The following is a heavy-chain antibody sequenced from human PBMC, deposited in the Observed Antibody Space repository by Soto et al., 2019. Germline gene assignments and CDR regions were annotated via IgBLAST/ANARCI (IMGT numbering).Heavy chain of an antibody. D-gene: IGHD1-26*01. Sequence: SETLSLTCAVYGGSFSGYYWSWIRQPPGKGLEWIGEINHSGSTNYNPSLKIRFTISVDTSKNQFSLKLSSVTAADTAVYYCARGALKGSYYYCYGMDVWGQGTTVTVSS. CDR3: ARGALKGSYYYCYGMDV. J-gene: IGHJ6*02. CDR2: INHSGST. V-gene: IGHV4-34*01. CDR1: GGSFSGYY.